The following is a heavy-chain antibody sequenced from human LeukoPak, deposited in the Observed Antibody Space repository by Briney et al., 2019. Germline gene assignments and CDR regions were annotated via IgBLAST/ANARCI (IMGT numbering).Heavy chain of an antibody. CDR3: ARHEVGATFDY. CDR1: GYSISSGYY. D-gene: IGHD1-26*01. V-gene: IGHV4-38-2*01. CDR2: IHHSGGT. Sequence: SETLSLTCAVSGYSISSGYYWGWIRQPPGKGLEWIGSIHHSGGTYYNPSLKSRVTISVDTSKNQFSLKLSSVTAADTAVYYCARHEVGATFDYWGQGTLVTVSS. J-gene: IGHJ4*02.